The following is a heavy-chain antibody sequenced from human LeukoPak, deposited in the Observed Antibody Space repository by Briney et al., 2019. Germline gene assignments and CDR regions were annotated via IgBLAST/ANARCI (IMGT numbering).Heavy chain of an antibody. CDR3: ARVRDDSSGFGAFDI. Sequence: SGTLSLTCAVSGGSVSSGSYYWSWIRQPPGKGLEWIGYIYYSGSTNYNPSLKSRVTISVDTSKNQFSLKLSSVTAADTAVYYCARVRDDSSGFGAFDIWGQGTMVTVSS. CDR2: IYYSGST. CDR1: GGSVSSGSYY. V-gene: IGHV4-61*01. J-gene: IGHJ3*02. D-gene: IGHD3-22*01.